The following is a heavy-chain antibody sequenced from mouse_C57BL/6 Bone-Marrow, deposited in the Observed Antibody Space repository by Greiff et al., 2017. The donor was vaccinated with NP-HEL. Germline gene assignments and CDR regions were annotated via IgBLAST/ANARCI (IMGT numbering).Heavy chain of an antibody. CDR1: GYAFTNYL. Sequence: QVQLKQSGAELVRPGTSVKVSCKASGYAFTNYLIEWVKQRPGQGLEWIGVINPGSGGTNYNEKFKGKATLTADKSSSTAYMQLSSLTSEDSAVYFCAREKDAQATRTWFAYWGQGTLVTVSA. J-gene: IGHJ3*01. CDR2: INPGSGGT. V-gene: IGHV1-54*01. D-gene: IGHD3-2*02. CDR3: AREKDAQATRTWFAY.